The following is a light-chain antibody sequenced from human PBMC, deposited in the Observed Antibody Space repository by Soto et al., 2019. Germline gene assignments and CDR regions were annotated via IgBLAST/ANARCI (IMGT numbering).Light chain of an antibody. CDR1: QSISYY. Sequence: DIQMTQSPSSLSASVGDRVTISCRASQSISYYLNWYQQKPGKAPNLVIYTASTLQSGVPSRFSGTRSGTDFTLTITSLQPEDFVTYFCQQSYSSPWTFGQGTKVE. V-gene: IGKV1-39*01. CDR3: QQSYSSPWT. J-gene: IGKJ1*01. CDR2: TAS.